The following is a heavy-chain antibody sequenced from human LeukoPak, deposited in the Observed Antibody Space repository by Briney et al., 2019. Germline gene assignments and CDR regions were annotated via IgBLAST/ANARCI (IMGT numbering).Heavy chain of an antibody. V-gene: IGHV3-7*03. D-gene: IGHD3-16*01. CDR1: GFTYSSYW. CDR2: INHNGNVN. CDR3: ARGGGLDV. Sequence: GGSLRLSCAASGFTYSSYWMNWARQAPGKGLEWVASINHNGNVNYYVDSVKGRFTISRDNAKNSLYLQMSNLRAEDTAVYFCARGGGLDVWGQGATVTVSS. J-gene: IGHJ6*02.